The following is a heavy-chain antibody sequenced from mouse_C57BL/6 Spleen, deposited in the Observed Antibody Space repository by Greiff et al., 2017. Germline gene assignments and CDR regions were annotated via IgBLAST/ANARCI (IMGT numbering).Heavy chain of an antibody. V-gene: IGHV1-61*01. CDR2: IYPSDSET. CDR3: ARGRIRGGFAY. J-gene: IGHJ3*01. CDR1: GYTFTSYW. Sequence: QVQLQQPGAELVRPGSSVKLSCKASGYTFTSYWMDWVKQRPGQGLEWIGNIYPSDSETHYNQKFKDKATLTVDKSSSTAYMQLSSLTSEDSAVYYCARGRIRGGFAYWGQGTLVTVSA.